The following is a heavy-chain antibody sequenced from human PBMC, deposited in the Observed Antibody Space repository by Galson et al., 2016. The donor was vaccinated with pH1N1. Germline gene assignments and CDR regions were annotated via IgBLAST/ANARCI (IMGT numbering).Heavy chain of an antibody. CDR1: GGSISSSSYY. Sequence: SETLSLTCTVSGGSISSSSYYWGWIRQPPGKGLEWIGTIYYSGSTYYNPSLKSRVTISVDTSKNQFSLKLNSVTAADTAVYYCAKAPYGDYVKWFDPWGQGTLVTVSS. CDR3: AKAPYGDYVKWFDP. J-gene: IGHJ5*02. CDR2: IYYSGST. V-gene: IGHV4-39*07. D-gene: IGHD4-17*01.